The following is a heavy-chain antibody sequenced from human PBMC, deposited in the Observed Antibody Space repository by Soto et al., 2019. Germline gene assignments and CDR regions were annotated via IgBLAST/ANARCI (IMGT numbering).Heavy chain of an antibody. V-gene: IGHV4-39*01. CDR1: GGSISSSSYY. Sequence: QLQLQESGPGLVKPSETLSLTCTVSGGSISSSSYYWGWIRQPPGKGLEWIGSIYYSGSTYYNLSLKSRVTISVDTSKNQFSLKLSSVTAADTAVYYCATPIVVVPAAIAYDAFDIWGQGAMVTVSS. J-gene: IGHJ3*02. CDR3: ATPIVVVPAAIAYDAFDI. CDR2: IYYSGST. D-gene: IGHD2-2*01.